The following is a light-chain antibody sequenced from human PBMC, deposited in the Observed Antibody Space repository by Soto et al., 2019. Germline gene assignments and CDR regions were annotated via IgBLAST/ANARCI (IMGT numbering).Light chain of an antibody. J-gene: IGKJ1*01. CDR1: QSVSSNY. CDR2: AAS. V-gene: IGKV3-20*01. CDR3: QQYGNSPWT. Sequence: EIVLTQSPGTLSLSPGERATLSCRASQSVSSNYLAWYQQKPGQAPRLLIYAASKRAAGSPDRCSGSGSGSDFTLTIGRLEPDDFAVYYWQQYGNSPWTFGQGTKVEIK.